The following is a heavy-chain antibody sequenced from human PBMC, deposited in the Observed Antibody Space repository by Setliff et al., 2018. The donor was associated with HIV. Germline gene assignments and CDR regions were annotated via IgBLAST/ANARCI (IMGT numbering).Heavy chain of an antibody. CDR3: ARRSGWSLDY. CDR2: IFHSGST. V-gene: IGHV4-30-2*01. D-gene: IGHD6-19*01. CDR1: GGSISSGGYS. J-gene: IGHJ4*02. Sequence: SETLSLTCAVSGGSISSGGYSWSWIRQPPGKGLEWIGYIFHSGSTYYNPSLKSRVTISVDTSKNQFSLKLSSVTAADTAVYYCARRSGWSLDYWGQGTLVTVSS.